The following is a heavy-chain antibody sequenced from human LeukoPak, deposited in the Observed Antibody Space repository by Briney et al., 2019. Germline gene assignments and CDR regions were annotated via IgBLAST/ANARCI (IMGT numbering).Heavy chain of an antibody. V-gene: IGHV3-21*01. J-gene: IGHJ1*01. CDR3: ARDGGDYYDSSGYPFHH. D-gene: IGHD3-22*01. CDR2: ISTSSSYI. CDR1: GFAFGSYN. Sequence: GGSLRLSCAASGFAFGSYNMNWVRQAPGKGLEWVSSISTSSSYIYYADSVKGRFTISRDNAKKSLYLQMNSLRAGDTAVYYCARDGGDYYDSSGYPFHHWGQGTLVTVSS.